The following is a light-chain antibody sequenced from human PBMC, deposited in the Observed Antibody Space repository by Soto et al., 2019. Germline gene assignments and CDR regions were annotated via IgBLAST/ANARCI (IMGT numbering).Light chain of an antibody. Sequence: QSALTQPPSASGSPGQSVAISCTGTSSDVGGYNYVSWYQQHPGKAPKLMIYEVNKRPSGVPDRFSGSKSGNTASLTVSGLQAEDEADYYCSSYAGSSNVFGTGTKGTAL. CDR2: EVN. J-gene: IGLJ1*01. V-gene: IGLV2-8*01. CDR1: SSDVGGYNY. CDR3: SSYAGSSNV.